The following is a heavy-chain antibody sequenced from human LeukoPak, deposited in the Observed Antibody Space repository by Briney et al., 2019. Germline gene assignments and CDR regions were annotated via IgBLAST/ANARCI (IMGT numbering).Heavy chain of an antibody. CDR1: GYTFTGYY. V-gene: IGHV1-2*02. CDR3: QKTAYDILTGYPSYYFDY. CDR2: INPNSGGT. J-gene: IGHJ4*02. D-gene: IGHD3-9*01. Sequence: GASVKVSCKASGYTFTGYYMHWVRQAPGQGLEWMVWINPNSGGTNYAQKFQGRVTMTRDTSISTAYMELSRLRSDDTVVYFRQKTAYDILTGYPSYYFDYWGQGTLVTVSS.